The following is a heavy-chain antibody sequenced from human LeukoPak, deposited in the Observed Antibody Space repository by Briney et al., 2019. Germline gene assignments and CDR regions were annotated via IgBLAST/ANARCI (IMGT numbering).Heavy chain of an antibody. CDR3: ARFTYYYYGMDV. J-gene: IGHJ6*02. CDR1: GGSISSYY. CDR2: IYYSGST. V-gene: IGHV4-59*08. Sequence: SETLSLTCTVSGGSISSYYWSWIRQPPGKGLEWIGYIYYSGSTNYNPSLKSRVTISVDTSKNQSSLKLSSVTAADTAVYYCARFTYYYYGMDVWGQGTTVTVSS.